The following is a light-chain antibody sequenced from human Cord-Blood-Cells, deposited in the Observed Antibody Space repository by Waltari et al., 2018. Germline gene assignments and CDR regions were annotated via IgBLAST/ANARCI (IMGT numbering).Light chain of an antibody. CDR1: SGHSSYA. Sequence: QLVLTQSPSASASLGASVKLTRTLSSGHSSYAIARHQQQPEKGPRYLMKLNSDGSHSKGDGIPDRFSGSSSGAEPYLTISSLQSEDEADYYCQTWGTGIQVFGGGTKLTVL. V-gene: IGLV4-69*01. J-gene: IGLJ3*02. CDR3: QTWGTGIQV. CDR2: LNSDGSH.